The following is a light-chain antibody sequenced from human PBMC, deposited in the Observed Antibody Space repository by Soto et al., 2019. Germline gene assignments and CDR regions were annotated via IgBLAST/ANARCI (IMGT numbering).Light chain of an antibody. CDR1: SSDVGGYNY. V-gene: IGLV2-14*01. Sequence: QSALTQPASVSGSPGQWITISYTGTSSDVGGYNYVSWYQQHPGKAPKLMIYEVSNRPSGVSNRFSGSKSGNTASLTISGLQAEDEADYYCSSYTSSSTLVFGGGTKLTVL. J-gene: IGLJ2*01. CDR3: SSYTSSSTLV. CDR2: EVS.